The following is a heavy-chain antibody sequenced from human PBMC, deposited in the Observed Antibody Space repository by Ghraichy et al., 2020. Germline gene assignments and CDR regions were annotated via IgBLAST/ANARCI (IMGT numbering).Heavy chain of an antibody. CDR3: ARHQGGWYGDFDY. CDR1: GGSISSYY. CDR2: IYYSGST. D-gene: IGHD6-19*01. V-gene: IGHV4-59*01. Sequence: SQTLSLTCTVSGGSISSYYWSWIRQPPGKGLEWIGYIYYSGSTNYNPSLKSRVTISVDTSKNQFSLKLSSVTAADTAVYYCARHQGGWYGDFDYWGQGTLVTVSS. J-gene: IGHJ4*02.